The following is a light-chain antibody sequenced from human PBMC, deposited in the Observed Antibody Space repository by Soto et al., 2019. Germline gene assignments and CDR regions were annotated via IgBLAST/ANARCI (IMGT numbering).Light chain of an antibody. Sequence: VLTQPPSASGTPGQRVTISCSGSSSNIGSNYVYWYQQLPGTAPKLLIYRNNQRPSGVPDRFSGSKSGTSASLAISGLRSEDEADYYCAAWDASLSGRVFGGGTKLTVL. CDR2: RNN. J-gene: IGLJ3*02. V-gene: IGLV1-47*01. CDR3: AAWDASLSGRV. CDR1: SSNIGSNY.